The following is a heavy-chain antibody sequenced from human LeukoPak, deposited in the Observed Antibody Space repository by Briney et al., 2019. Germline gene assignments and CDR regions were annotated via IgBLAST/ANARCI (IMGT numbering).Heavy chain of an antibody. V-gene: IGHV4-39*01. CDR3: ARQDIVVVPATDNWFDP. Sequence: SETLSLTCTVSGGSISSSGYYWGWIRQPPGKGLEWIVSIYYSGSTYYNPSLKSRVTISVDTSKNQFSLKLSSVTAADTAVYYCARQDIVVVPATDNWFDPWGQGTLVTVSS. CDR2: IYYSGST. D-gene: IGHD2-2*01. CDR1: GGSISSSGYY. J-gene: IGHJ5*02.